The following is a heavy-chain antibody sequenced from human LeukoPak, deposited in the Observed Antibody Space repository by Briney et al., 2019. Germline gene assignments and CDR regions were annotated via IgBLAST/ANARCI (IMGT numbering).Heavy chain of an antibody. CDR1: GFTFSPYG. J-gene: IGHJ4*02. D-gene: IGHD4-11*01. V-gene: IGHV3-33*06. Sequence: GGSLRLSGAASGFTFSPYGLPWFRQAPAKGLGGVAVIWSDGSNEYYADSVKGRFTISRDNFQNTVSLQMNSLRAEDTAIYYCAKDAQRGFDYSNSLEHWGQGALVTVSS. CDR3: AKDAQRGFDYSNSLEH. CDR2: IWSDGSNE.